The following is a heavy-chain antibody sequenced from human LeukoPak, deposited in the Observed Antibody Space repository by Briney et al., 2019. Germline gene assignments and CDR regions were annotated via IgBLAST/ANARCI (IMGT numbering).Heavy chain of an antibody. Sequence: RGSLRLSCAASGFTFSSYGMHWVRQAPGKGLEWVAVIWYDGSNKYYADSVKGRFTISRDNSKNTLYLQMNSLRAEDTAVYYCARDGYSKKIDYWGQGTLVTVSS. CDR1: GFTFSSYG. CDR2: IWYDGSNK. D-gene: IGHD6-13*01. J-gene: IGHJ4*02. V-gene: IGHV3-33*01. CDR3: ARDGYSKKIDY.